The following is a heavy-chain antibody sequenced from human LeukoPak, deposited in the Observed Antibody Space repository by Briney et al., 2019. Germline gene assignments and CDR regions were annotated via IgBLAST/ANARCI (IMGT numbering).Heavy chain of an antibody. V-gene: IGHV3-33*08. D-gene: IGHD6-13*01. J-gene: IGHJ3*02. CDR3: ARGHSSSIDAFDI. Sequence: GGSLRLSCAASGFTFSSYGMHWVRQAPGKGLEWVAVIWYDGSNKYYADSVKGRFTISRDNSKNTLYLQMNSLRAEDTAVYYCARGHSSSIDAFDIWGQGTMVTVSS. CDR2: IWYDGSNK. CDR1: GFTFSSYG.